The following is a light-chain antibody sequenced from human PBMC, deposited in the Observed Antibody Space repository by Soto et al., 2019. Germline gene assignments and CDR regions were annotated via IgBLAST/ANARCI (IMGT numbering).Light chain of an antibody. CDR3: QQYGSSPLT. J-gene: IGKJ4*01. CDR1: QSVSTTN. V-gene: IGKV3-20*01. Sequence: IVLTQSPGTLSLSPGEIATLSCRASQSVSTTNLAWYQQKPGQAPRLLIYGASSRATGVPDRFSGSGSGTDFTLTISRLDPEDFAVYYCQQYGSSPLTFGGGTKVDI. CDR2: GAS.